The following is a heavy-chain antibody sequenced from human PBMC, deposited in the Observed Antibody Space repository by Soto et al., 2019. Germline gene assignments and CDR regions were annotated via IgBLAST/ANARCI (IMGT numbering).Heavy chain of an antibody. CDR3: AKDLSSGWGPGWFDP. CDR1: GFTFSSYA. CDR2: ISGSGGST. J-gene: IGHJ5*02. D-gene: IGHD6-19*01. Sequence: PGGSLRLSCAASGFTFSSYAMSWVRQAPGKGLEWVSAISGSGGSTYYADSVKGRFTISRDNSKNTLYLQMNSLRAEDTAVYYCAKDLSSGWGPGWFDPWGKGTLVTVSS. V-gene: IGHV3-23*01.